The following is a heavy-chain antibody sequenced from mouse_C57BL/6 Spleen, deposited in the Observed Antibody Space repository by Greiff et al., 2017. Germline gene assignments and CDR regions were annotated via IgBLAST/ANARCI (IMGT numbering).Heavy chain of an antibody. Sequence: QVQLQQSGAELAKPGASVKLSCKASGYTFTSYWMHWVKQRPGQGLEWIGYINPSSGYTKYNQKFKDKATLTADKSSSTAYMQLSSLTYEDSAVYYCAYYYGSSYDYFDYWGQGTTLTVSS. J-gene: IGHJ2*01. CDR3: AYYYGSSYDYFDY. CDR1: GYTFTSYW. V-gene: IGHV1-7*01. D-gene: IGHD1-1*01. CDR2: INPSSGYT.